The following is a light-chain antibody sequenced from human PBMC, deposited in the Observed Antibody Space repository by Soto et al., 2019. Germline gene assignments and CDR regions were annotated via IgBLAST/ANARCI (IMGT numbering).Light chain of an antibody. CDR2: AAS. V-gene: IGKV1-17*01. Sequence: DIQLAHSPSSLTPXIGERVTIPFLSSQDIRNYLNWYQQKPGKAPKRLIYAASTLQSGVPSRFSGSGSGTEFTLTISSLQPEDFATYYCQQHNSYPLTFGRGTKVDIK. CDR3: QQHNSYPLT. J-gene: IGKJ4*01. CDR1: QDIRNY.